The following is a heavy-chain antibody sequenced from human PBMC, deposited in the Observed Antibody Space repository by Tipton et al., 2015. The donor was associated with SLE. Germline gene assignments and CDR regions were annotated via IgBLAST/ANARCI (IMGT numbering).Heavy chain of an antibody. CDR3: ARGGRAVTIPFNY. V-gene: IGHV4-34*01. J-gene: IGHJ4*02. Sequence: TQSLTCAVYGGSFSGYYWSWIRQPPGKGLEWIGEINHSGSTNYNPSLKSRVTISVDTSKNQFSLKLSSVTAADTAVYYCARGGRAVTIPFNYWGQGTLVTVSS. CDR2: INHSGST. CDR1: GGSFSGYY. D-gene: IGHD2-21*01.